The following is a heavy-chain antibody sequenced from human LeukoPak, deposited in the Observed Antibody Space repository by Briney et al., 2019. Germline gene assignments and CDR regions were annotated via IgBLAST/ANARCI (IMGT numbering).Heavy chain of an antibody. V-gene: IGHV3-33*01. CDR3: ARDTVGATGGDY. CDR1: GFTFSSYG. Sequence: GRSLRLSCAASGFTFSSYGMHWVRQAPGKGLEWVAVIWYDGNNKYYADSVKGRFTISRDNSKNTLYLQMNSLRAEDTAVYYCARDTVGATGGDYWGQGTLVTVSS. J-gene: IGHJ4*02. CDR2: IWYDGNNK. D-gene: IGHD1-26*01.